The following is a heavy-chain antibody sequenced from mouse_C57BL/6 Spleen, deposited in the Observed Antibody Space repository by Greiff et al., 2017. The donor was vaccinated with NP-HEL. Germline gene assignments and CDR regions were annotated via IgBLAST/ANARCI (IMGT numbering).Heavy chain of an antibody. V-gene: IGHV1-54*01. CDR1: GYAFTNYL. CDR2: INPGSGGT. CDR3: ARLTGPVAY. D-gene: IGHD4-1*01. J-gene: IGHJ3*01. Sequence: QVQLQQSGAELVRPGPSVKVSCKASGYAFTNYLIEWVKQRPGQGLEWIGVINPGSGGTNYNEKFKGKATLTADKSSSTAYMQLSSLTSEDSAVYFCARLTGPVAYWGQGTLVTVSA.